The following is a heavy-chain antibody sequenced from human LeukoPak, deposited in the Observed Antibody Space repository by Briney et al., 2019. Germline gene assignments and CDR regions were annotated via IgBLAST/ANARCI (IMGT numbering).Heavy chain of an antibody. Sequence: GGSLRLSCAASGFSFGSYAMGWTRQAPGQGLEWVSAISGSGSHANYAESVKGRFTISRDNSKNTLYLQMHSLIAADTAVYYCGSGPVGTTVPWGHGTLVTVSS. D-gene: IGHD1-1*01. J-gene: IGHJ5*02. CDR3: GSGPVGTTVP. CDR2: ISGSGSHA. CDR1: GFSFGSYA. V-gene: IGHV3-23*01.